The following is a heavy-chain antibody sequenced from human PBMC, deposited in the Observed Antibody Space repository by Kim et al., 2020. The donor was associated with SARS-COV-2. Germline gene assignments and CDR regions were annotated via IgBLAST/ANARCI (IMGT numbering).Heavy chain of an antibody. CDR2: IWYDGSNK. CDR1: GFTFSSYG. J-gene: IGHJ6*02. CDR3: ARESMDCSGGSCSNRWMDV. D-gene: IGHD2-15*01. V-gene: IGHV3-33*01. Sequence: GGSLRLSCAASGFTFSSYGMHWVRQAPGKGLEWVAVIWYDGSNKYYADSVKGRFTISRDNSKNTLYLQMNSLRAEDTAVYYCARESMDCSGGSCSNRWMDVWGQGTTVTVSS.